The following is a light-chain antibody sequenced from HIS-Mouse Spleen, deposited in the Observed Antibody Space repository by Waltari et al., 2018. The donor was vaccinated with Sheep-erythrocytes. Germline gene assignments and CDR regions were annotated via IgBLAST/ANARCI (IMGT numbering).Light chain of an antibody. J-gene: IGLJ3*02. CDR2: DGS. V-gene: IGLV2-23*01. Sequence: QSALTQPASVSGSPGQSITISCTGTSSDVGSYNLVSWYQQHPGKAPKLMIYDGSKRHSGVSNRCSGSKSGNTASLTISGLQAEDEADYYCCSYAGSSTPWVFGGGTKLTVL. CDR1: SSDVGSYNL. CDR3: CSYAGSSTPWV.